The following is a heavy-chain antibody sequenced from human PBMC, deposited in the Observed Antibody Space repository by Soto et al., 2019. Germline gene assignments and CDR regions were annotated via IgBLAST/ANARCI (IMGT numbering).Heavy chain of an antibody. CDR3: ARQTAEWLVPTRYYYYGMDV. D-gene: IGHD6-19*01. Sequence: GESLKISCKGSGYSFTSYWISWVRQMPGKGLEWMGRIDPSDSYTNYRPSFQGHVTISADKSISTAYLQWSSLKASDTAMYYCARQTAEWLVPTRYYYYGMDVWGQGTTVTVSS. V-gene: IGHV5-10-1*01. CDR2: IDPSDSYT. CDR1: GYSFTSYW. J-gene: IGHJ6*02.